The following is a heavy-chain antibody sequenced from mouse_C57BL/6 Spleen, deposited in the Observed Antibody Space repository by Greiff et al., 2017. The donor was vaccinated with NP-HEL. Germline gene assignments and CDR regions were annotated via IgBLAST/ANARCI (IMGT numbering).Heavy chain of an antibody. CDR2: IRSKSNNYAT. D-gene: IGHD3-1*01. J-gene: IGHJ4*01. V-gene: IGHV10-1*01. CDR3: VRQTGLYAMDY. Sequence: EVKVVESGGGLVQPKGSLKLSCAASGFSFNTYAMNWVRQAPGKGLEWVARIRSKSNNYATYYADSVKDRFTISRDDSESMLYLQMNNLKTEDTAMYYCVRQTGLYAMDYWGQGTSVTVSS. CDR1: GFSFNTYA.